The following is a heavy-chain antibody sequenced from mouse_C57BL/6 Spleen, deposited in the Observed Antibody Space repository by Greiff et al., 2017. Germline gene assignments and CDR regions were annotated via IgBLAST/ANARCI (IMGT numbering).Heavy chain of an antibody. J-gene: IGHJ4*01. CDR3: ARDGNLDY. Sequence: VQLKESGPVLVKPGASVKMSCKASGYTFTDYYMNWVKQSHGKSLEWIGVINPYNGGTSYNQKVKGKATLTVDKSSSTAYMELNSLTSEDSAVYYCARDGNLDYWGQGTSVTVSS. CDR2: INPYNGGT. CDR1: GYTFTDYY. D-gene: IGHD2-1*01. V-gene: IGHV1-19*01.